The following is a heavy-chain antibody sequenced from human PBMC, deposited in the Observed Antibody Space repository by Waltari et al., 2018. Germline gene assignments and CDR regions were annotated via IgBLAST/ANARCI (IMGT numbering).Heavy chain of an antibody. Sequence: EVQLLESGGGLVQPGGSLRLSCATSGFTFSSYAMNWVRQAPGKGLGWVSYSVPRGGSTYYADSVKGRCTISRDTSKNTMSLHMQNLRAEDTAVYFCASSSGWPRVVDYWGQGTLVTVSS. CDR1: GFTFSSYA. D-gene: IGHD6-25*01. J-gene: IGHJ4*01. CDR2: SVPRGGST. CDR3: ASSSGWPRVVDY. V-gene: IGHV3-23*01.